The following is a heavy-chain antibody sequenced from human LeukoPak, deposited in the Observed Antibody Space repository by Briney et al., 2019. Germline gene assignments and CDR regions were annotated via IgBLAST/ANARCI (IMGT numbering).Heavy chain of an antibody. CDR1: GGSISSGGYY. V-gene: IGHV4-31*03. J-gene: IGHJ5*02. Sequence: PSQTLSLTCTVSGGSISSGGYYWSWIRQHPGKGLEWIGYIYYSGSTYYNPSLKSRVTISVDTSKNQFSLKLSSVTAADTAVYYCARIVVRESYNWFDPWGQGTLVTVSS. D-gene: IGHD3-10*01. CDR3: ARIVVRESYNWFDP. CDR2: IYYSGST.